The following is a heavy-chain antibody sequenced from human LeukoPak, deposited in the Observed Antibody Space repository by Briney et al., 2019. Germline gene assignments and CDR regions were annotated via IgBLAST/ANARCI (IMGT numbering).Heavy chain of an antibody. V-gene: IGHV3-21*01. D-gene: IGHD3-16*02. CDR2: ISSSSSYI. J-gene: IGHJ4*02. Sequence: PGGSLRLSCAASGFTFSSYSMNWVRQAPGKGLEWVSSISSSSSYIYYADSVKGRFTISRDNAKNSLYLQMNSLRAEDTAVYYCARDGGVRLRLGELSSDFDYWGQGTLVTVSS. CDR3: ARDGGVRLRLGELSSDFDY. CDR1: GFTFSSYS.